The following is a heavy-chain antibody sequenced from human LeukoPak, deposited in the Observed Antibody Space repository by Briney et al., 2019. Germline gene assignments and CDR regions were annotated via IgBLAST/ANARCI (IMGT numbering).Heavy chain of an antibody. Sequence: SETLSLTCTVSGGSISSSSYYWGWIRQPPGKGLEWIGSIYYSGSTYYNPSLKSRVTISVDTSKNQFSLKLSSVTAADTAVYYCASLHGVVAATALVFDYWGQGTLVTVSS. CDR1: GGSISSSSYY. V-gene: IGHV4-39*07. D-gene: IGHD2-15*01. CDR2: IYYSGST. J-gene: IGHJ4*02. CDR3: ASLHGVVAATALVFDY.